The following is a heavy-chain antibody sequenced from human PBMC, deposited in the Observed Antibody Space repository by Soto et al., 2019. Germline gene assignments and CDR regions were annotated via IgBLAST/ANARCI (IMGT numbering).Heavy chain of an antibody. V-gene: IGHV4-34*01. CDR1: GGSFSGYY. Sequence: SETLSLTCAVYGGSFSGYYWSWIRQPPGKGLEWIGEINHSGSTNYNPSLKSRVTISVDTSKNQFSLKLSSVTAADTAVYYCARGPPYYYGSGSSYYMDVWGKGTTVTVSS. J-gene: IGHJ6*03. CDR2: INHSGST. CDR3: ARGPPYYYGSGSSYYMDV. D-gene: IGHD3-10*01.